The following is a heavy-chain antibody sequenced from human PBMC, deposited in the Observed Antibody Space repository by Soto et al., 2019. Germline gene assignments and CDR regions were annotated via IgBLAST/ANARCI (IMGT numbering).Heavy chain of an antibody. Sequence: ASLTVSCRACGYSFTSYNMHCVRPAPGQGLEWMGIINPSGGSTSYAQKFQGRVTMTRDTSTSTVYMELSSLRSQDTAVYYCAQSMPMVRGLGYYYYGMDDWGQGTTVNVS. J-gene: IGHJ6*02. V-gene: IGHV1-46*01. CDR2: INPSGGST. CDR3: AQSMPMVRGLGYYYYGMDD. CDR1: GYSFTSYN. D-gene: IGHD3-10*01.